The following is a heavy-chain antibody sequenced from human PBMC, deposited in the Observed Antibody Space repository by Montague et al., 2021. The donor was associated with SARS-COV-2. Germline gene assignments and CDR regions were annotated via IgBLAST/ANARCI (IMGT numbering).Heavy chain of an antibody. CDR1: GSSINSGYFY. V-gene: IGHV4-61*02. CDR3: AGVDTVTYYFDY. J-gene: IGHJ4*02. CDR2: FYPAGNT. Sequence: TLSLTCSVSGSSINSGYFYWSWHPQPAGQGLEWFGLFYPAGNTXHTLALQSPVSISVDTSKIQFSLTPSTVTAAATAVYYCAGVDTVTYYFDYWGRGTLVTVSS. D-gene: IGHD4-17*01.